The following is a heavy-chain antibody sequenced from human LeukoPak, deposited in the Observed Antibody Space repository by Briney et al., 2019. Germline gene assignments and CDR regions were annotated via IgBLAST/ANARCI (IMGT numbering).Heavy chain of an antibody. D-gene: IGHD3-3*01. Sequence: SETLSLTCTVSDGSISSSSYYWGWIRQPPGKGLEWIGEINHSGSTNYNPSLKSRVTISVDTSKNQFSLKPSSVTAADTAVYYCARGFSFATWSGYYAYYFDYWGQGTLVTVSS. V-gene: IGHV4-39*07. CDR1: DGSISSSSYY. J-gene: IGHJ4*02. CDR2: INHSGST. CDR3: ARGFSFATWSGYYAYYFDY.